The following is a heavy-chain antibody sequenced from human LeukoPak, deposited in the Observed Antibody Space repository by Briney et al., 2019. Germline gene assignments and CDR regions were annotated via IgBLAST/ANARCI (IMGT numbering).Heavy chain of an antibody. V-gene: IGHV1-18*01. CDR1: GYTFTGYG. Sequence: ASVKVSCKASGYTFTGYGISWVRQAPGQGLEWMGWISAYNGNTNYAQRLQGRVTMTTDTSTSTAYMELRSLRSDDTAVYYCARDAGRVAAAGSVFGYWGQGTLVTVSS. CDR2: ISAYNGNT. D-gene: IGHD6-13*01. CDR3: ARDAGRVAAAGSVFGY. J-gene: IGHJ4*02.